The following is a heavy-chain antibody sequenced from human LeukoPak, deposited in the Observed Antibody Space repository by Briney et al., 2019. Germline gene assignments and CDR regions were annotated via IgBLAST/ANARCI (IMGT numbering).Heavy chain of an antibody. CDR1: GFTFSNSV. J-gene: IGHJ4*02. CDR2: IGGSGDST. CDR3: ATINPPNYDSSGYPIDY. V-gene: IGHV3-23*01. D-gene: IGHD3-22*01. Sequence: PGGSLRLSCAASGFTFSNSVMGWVRQAPGKGLEWVSAIGGSGDSTYYTDSVTGRFTISRDNSKNTLYLQMNSLRAEDTAVYYCATINPPNYDSSGYPIDYWGQGTLVTVSS.